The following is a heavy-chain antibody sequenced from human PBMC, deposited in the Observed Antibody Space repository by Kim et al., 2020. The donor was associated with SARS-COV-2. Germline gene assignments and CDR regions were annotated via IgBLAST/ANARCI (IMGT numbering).Heavy chain of an antibody. V-gene: IGHV1-2*02. Sequence: TNYARRFQGRVTMTRDTSISTAYMELSRLRSDDTAVYYCASCSSTSCFHYWGQGTLFTVSS. CDR2: T. D-gene: IGHD2-2*01. J-gene: IGHJ4*02. CDR3: ASCSSTSCFHY.